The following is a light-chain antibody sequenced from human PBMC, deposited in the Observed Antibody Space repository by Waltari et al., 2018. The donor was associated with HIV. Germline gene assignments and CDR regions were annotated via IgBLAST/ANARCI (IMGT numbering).Light chain of an antibody. CDR3: CSYAGSSTFWV. V-gene: IGLV2-23*02. J-gene: IGLJ3*02. Sequence: QSALTQPASVSGSPGQSITISCTGTSSDVGSYNLVSCYQQHPGKAPKLMIYEVSKRPSGVSNRFSGSKSGNMASLTISGLQAEDEADYYCCSYAGSSTFWVFGGGTKLTVL. CDR2: EVS. CDR1: SSDVGSYNL.